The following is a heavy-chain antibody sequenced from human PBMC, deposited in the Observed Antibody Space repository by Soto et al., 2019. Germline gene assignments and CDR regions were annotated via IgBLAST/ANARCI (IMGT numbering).Heavy chain of an antibody. CDR1: GFTVSSNY. V-gene: IGHV3-53*01. D-gene: IGHD3-3*01. J-gene: IGHJ6*02. CDR2: IYSGGST. Sequence: GGSLRLSCAASGFTVSSNYMSWVRQAPGKGLEWVSVIYSGGSTYYADSGKGRFTISRDNSKNTLYLQMNSLRAEDTAVYYCARKNYDFWSGYLDYYGMDVWGQGTTVTVSS. CDR3: ARKNYDFWSGYLDYYGMDV.